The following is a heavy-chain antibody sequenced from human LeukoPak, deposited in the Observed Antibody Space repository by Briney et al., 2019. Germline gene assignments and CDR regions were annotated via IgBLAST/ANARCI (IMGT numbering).Heavy chain of an antibody. V-gene: IGHV3-48*01. Sequence: GGSLRLSCAASGFTFSTFSMNWVRQAPGKGLEWVSYINSDSRTTYYTDSVKGRFTISRDNAKNSLYLQMNNLRAEDTALYYCASLGSGYYNDYWGQGTLVTVSS. J-gene: IGHJ4*02. CDR2: INSDSRTT. CDR3: ASLGSGYYNDY. D-gene: IGHD3-3*01. CDR1: GFTFSTFS.